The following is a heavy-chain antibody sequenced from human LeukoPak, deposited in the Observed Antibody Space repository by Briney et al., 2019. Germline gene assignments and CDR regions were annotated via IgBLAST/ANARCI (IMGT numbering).Heavy chain of an antibody. D-gene: IGHD3-9*01. Sequence: SETLSLTCTVSGDSMSRSTYYWGWIRQPPGKGLEWIGSFYYGGNTYYNPSLKSRVTISVDTSKNQFSLKLTSVTAADTAIDYCAGRASDWFFDYWGQGTLVTVSS. V-gene: IGHV4-39*01. CDR3: AGRASDWFFDY. CDR2: FYYGGNT. CDR1: GDSMSRSTYY. J-gene: IGHJ4*02.